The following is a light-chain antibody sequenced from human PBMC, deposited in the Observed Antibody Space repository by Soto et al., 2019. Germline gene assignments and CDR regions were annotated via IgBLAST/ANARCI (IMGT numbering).Light chain of an antibody. J-gene: IGLJ3*02. CDR3: CSPAGSYIYWV. CDR2: DVT. CDR1: SNDVGGYNY. Sequence: QSALTQPRSVSGSPGQSVTISCTGTSNDVGGYNYVSWYQQHPGKAPKVIIYDVTKRPSGVPDRFSGPKSGNTASLTISGLQAEDEADYYCCSPAGSYIYWVFGGGTKLTVL. V-gene: IGLV2-11*01.